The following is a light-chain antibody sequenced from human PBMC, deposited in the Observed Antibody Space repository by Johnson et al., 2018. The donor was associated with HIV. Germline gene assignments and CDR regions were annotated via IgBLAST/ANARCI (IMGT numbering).Light chain of an antibody. CDR2: ENN. J-gene: IGLJ1*01. CDR1: SSNIGNNY. V-gene: IGLV1-51*02. Sequence: QSVLTQPPSVSAAPGQKVTISCSGSSSNIGNNYVSWYQQLPGTAPKLLICENNKRPSGIPDRFSGSKSGTSATLGITGLQTGDEADYYFGTWDTSLSAPYVFGTGTKVTVL. CDR3: GTWDTSLSAPYV.